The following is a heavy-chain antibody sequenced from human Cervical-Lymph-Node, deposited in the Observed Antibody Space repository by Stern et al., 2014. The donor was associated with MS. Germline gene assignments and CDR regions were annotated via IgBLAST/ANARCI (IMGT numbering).Heavy chain of an antibody. J-gene: IGHJ4*02. D-gene: IGHD6-13*01. CDR3: ARQRAPTYSTSWYFDN. CDR1: GGSIRSDGFS. CDR2: MYHSGSA. V-gene: IGHV4-39*01. Sequence: QLQLQESGPGLVKPAETLSLSCSGSGGSIRSDGFSWGWVRKSPGKGLQWNGRMYHSGSAFYNPSLKSRVPISIDTSTNQFSLKVNSVTATDTAVYYCARQRAPTYSTSWYFDNWGRGTLVTVSS.